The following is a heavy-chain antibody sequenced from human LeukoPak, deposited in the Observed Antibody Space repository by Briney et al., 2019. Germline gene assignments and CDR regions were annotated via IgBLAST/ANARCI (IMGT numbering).Heavy chain of an antibody. CDR1: GFTFSSYA. D-gene: IGHD3-22*01. J-gene: IGHJ4*02. CDR2: ISGSGGST. CDR3: AKDPFDYDSSGYYYYFDY. V-gene: IGHV3-23*01. Sequence: GGSLRLSCAAYGFTFSSYAMSWVRQAPGKGLEWVSAISGSGGSTYYADSVKGRFTISRDNSKNTLYLQMNSLRAEDTAVYYCAKDPFDYDSSGYYYYFDYWGQGTLVTVSS.